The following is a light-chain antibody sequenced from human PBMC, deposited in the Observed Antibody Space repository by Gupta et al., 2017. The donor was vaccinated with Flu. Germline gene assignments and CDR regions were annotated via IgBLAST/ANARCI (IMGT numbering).Light chain of an antibody. CDR3: SSSLGTYTKNV. Sequence: HSALTQPRSVSGSPGHSVTISCTGSSSDVGGSNYVSWYQQHPGKAPKLMIYAVSKRPSGGADRFSGSKSGNTASLTISGLQAEDEAAYYCCSSSLGTYTKNVFGTGTEVTVL. CDR1: SSDVGGSNY. J-gene: IGLJ1*01. CDR2: AVS. V-gene: IGLV2-11*01.